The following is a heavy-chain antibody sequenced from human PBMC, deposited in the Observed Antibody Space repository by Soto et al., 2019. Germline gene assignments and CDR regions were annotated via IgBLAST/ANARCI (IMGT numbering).Heavy chain of an antibody. J-gene: IGHJ4*02. D-gene: IGHD4-17*01. CDR2: IYYSGST. V-gene: IGHV4-39*01. Sequence: SETLSLTCTVSGGSISSSSYYWGWIRQPPGKGLEWIGSIYYSGSTYYNPSLKSRVTISVDTSKNQFSLKLSSVTAADTAVYYCARRTLYGEYGVCYFDYWGQGNLVTVSS. CDR1: GGSISSSSYY. CDR3: ARRTLYGEYGVCYFDY.